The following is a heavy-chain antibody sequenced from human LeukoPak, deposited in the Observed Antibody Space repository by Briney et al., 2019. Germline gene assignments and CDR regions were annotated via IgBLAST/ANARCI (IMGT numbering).Heavy chain of an antibody. Sequence: GASVKVSCKASGYTFTSYYMHWVRQAPGQGLEWMGIINPSGGSTSYAQKFQGRVTMTRDTSTSTVYMELSSLRSEDTAVYYCARDNWGSHTDPAARFDYWGQGTLVTVSS. D-gene: IGHD7-27*01. V-gene: IGHV1-46*01. CDR1: GYTFTSYY. CDR3: ARDNWGSHTDPAARFDY. CDR2: INPSGGST. J-gene: IGHJ4*02.